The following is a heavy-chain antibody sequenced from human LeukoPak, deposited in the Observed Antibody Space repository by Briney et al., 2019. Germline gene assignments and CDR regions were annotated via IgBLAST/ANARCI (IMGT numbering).Heavy chain of an antibody. Sequence: ASVTVSCKASGYTFTSYGISWVRQAPGQGLEWMGWISAYNGNTNYAQKLQGRVTMTTDTSTSTVYMELSSLRSEDTAVYYCARDRGGYCSGGSCYSGVVWFDPWGQGTLVTVSS. D-gene: IGHD2-15*01. CDR1: GYTFTSYG. J-gene: IGHJ5*02. V-gene: IGHV1-18*01. CDR2: ISAYNGNT. CDR3: ARDRGGYCSGGSCYSGVVWFDP.